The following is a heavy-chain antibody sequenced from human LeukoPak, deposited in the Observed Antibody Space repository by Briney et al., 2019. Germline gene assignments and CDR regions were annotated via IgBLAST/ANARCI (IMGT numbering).Heavy chain of an antibody. CDR2: INTNTGNP. D-gene: IGHD1-1*01. J-gene: IGHJ4*02. CDR3: ARVGYNWNDDPEYYFDY. V-gene: IGHV7-4-1*02. Sequence: ASVKVSCKASGYTFTSYAMNWVRQAPGQGLEWMGWINTNTGNPTYAQGFTGRFVFSLDTSVSTAYLQISSLKAEDTAVYYCARVGYNWNDDPEYYFDYWGQGTLVTVSS. CDR1: GYTFTSYA.